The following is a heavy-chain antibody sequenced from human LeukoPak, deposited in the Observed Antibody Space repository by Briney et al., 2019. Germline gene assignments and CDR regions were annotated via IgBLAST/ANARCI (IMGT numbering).Heavy chain of an antibody. D-gene: IGHD3-22*01. Sequence: PSETLSLTCTVSGGSISSYYWSWIRQPPGKGVEWLGYIHYSGSTNYNRSLKSRVTISVDTSKNQFSLKLSSVTAADTAVYYCATSTYYYDSSGYYWRAFDIWGQGTMVTVSP. J-gene: IGHJ3*02. CDR1: GGSISSYY. CDR2: IHYSGST. CDR3: ATSTYYYDSSGYYWRAFDI. V-gene: IGHV4-59*01.